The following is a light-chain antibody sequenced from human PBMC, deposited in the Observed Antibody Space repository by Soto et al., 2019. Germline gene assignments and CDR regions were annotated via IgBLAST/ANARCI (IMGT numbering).Light chain of an antibody. Sequence: DIQMSQSPSSLSASVGDRVTITCRASESIGSYLNRYQQKPGRVPKLLIYAASRLQSGVPSRFSGSGSETDFTLTIGGLQFEDSATYFCQQSYSPPRTFGPGTKVDIK. CDR1: ESIGSY. CDR3: QQSYSPPRT. J-gene: IGKJ3*01. CDR2: AAS. V-gene: IGKV1-39*01.